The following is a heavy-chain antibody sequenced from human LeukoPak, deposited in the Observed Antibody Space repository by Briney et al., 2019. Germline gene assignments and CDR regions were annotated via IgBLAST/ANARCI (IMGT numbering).Heavy chain of an antibody. V-gene: IGHV3-23*01. CDR2: ISGDGGIT. CDR3: AKGWSYRSAVTFDY. J-gene: IGHJ4*02. Sequence: GGSLRLSCAASGIXFGSYWISWVRQAPGKGLEWVSRISGDGGITYYADSVKGRFTISRDNSKNTLYLQMNSLRAEDTAIYYCAKGWSYRSAVTFDYWGQGTLVTVSS. D-gene: IGHD3-16*02. CDR1: GIXFGSYW.